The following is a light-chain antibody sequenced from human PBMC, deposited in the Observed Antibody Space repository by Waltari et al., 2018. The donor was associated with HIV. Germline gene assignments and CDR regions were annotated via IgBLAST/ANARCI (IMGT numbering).Light chain of an antibody. CDR3: QSYDRSLSVWV. Sequence: QSVLTQPPSVSGAPGQRVTISCTGSSSNTGAGYDVQWYQQLPGTAPRLLIYDNTIRPSGVPDRVSGSKSGTSASLAIAGLQDEDEAVYYCQSYDRSLSVWVFGGGTKVTVL. CDR1: SSNTGAGYD. CDR2: DNT. J-gene: IGLJ3*02. V-gene: IGLV1-40*01.